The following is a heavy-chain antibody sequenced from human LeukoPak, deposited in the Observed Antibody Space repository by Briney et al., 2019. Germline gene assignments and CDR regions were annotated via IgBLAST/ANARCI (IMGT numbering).Heavy chain of an antibody. D-gene: IGHD6-13*01. J-gene: IGHJ6*03. CDR3: ARDKGPYSSSWYYYYYYYMDV. V-gene: IGHV3-21*01. CDR2: ISSSSSSYI. Sequence: GGSLRLSCAASGFTFSSYSMNWVRQAPGEGLEWVSSISSSSSSYIYYADSVKGRFTISRDNAKNSLYLQMNSLRAEDTAVYYCARDKGPYSSSWYYYYYYYMDVWGKGTTVTVSS. CDR1: GFTFSSYS.